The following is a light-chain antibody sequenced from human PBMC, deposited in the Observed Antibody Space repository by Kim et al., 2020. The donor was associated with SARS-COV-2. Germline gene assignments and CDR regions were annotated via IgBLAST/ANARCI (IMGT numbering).Light chain of an antibody. CDR1: DDDIGYFDY. CDR2: DVS. CDR3: CSYTTSSTLV. Sequence: QSALTQPASVSGSPGQSISISCTGTDDDIGYFDYVAWYQQHPGKAPKLMIYDVSNRPSGVSDRFSGSKSDNTASLTISGLRAEDEADYYCCSYTTSSTLVFGGGTRLTVL. V-gene: IGLV2-14*03. J-gene: IGLJ3*02.